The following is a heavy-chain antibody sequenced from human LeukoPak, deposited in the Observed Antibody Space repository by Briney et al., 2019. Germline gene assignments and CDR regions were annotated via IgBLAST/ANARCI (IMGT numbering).Heavy chain of an antibody. CDR1: GGPISSYY. CDR3: ARRYTNSWFFDY. CDR2: IYYTGNS. J-gene: IGHJ4*02. D-gene: IGHD2-2*02. Sequence: SETLSLTCTVSGGPISSYYWSWIRQPPGKGLEWLGYIYYTGNSNYNPSLESRVTMSLDTSTNQFSLRLSSVTAADTAVYYCARRYTNSWFFDYWGQGALVTVSS. V-gene: IGHV4-59*08.